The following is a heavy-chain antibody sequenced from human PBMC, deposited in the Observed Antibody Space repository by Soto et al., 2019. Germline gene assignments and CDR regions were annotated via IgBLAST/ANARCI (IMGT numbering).Heavy chain of an antibody. V-gene: IGHV4-4*02. J-gene: IGHJ4*02. CDR1: GGSIISTNW. Sequence: QVQLQESGPGLVKPSGTLSLTCAVSGGSIISTNWWSWVRQPPGKGLEWIGEIHHSGSSNYNPSLKSRVNISVDKSKNQFSLQLISVTAADTAMYYCARGWWGTTVAKWGQGTLVTVSS. CDR3: ARGWWGTTVAK. CDR2: IHHSGSS. D-gene: IGHD4-17*01.